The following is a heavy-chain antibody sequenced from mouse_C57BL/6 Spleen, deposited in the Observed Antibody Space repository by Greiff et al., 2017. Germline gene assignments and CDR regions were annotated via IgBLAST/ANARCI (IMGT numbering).Heavy chain of an antibody. CDR3: AREGVVATGHYYAMDY. V-gene: IGHV5-4*01. CDR1: GFTFSSYA. Sequence: EVHLVESGGGLVKPGGSLKLSCAASGFTFSSYAMSWVRQTPEKRLEWVATISDGGSYTYYPDNVKGRFTISRDNAKNNLYLQMSHLNSEDTAMYYCAREGVVATGHYYAMDYWGQGTSVTVSS. D-gene: IGHD1-1*01. J-gene: IGHJ4*01. CDR2: ISDGGSYT.